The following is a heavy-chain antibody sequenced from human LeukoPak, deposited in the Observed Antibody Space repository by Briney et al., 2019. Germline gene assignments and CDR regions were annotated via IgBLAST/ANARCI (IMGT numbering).Heavy chain of an antibody. CDR1: GGSISSYY. J-gene: IGHJ4*02. D-gene: IGHD3-10*01. CDR2: IYTSGST. V-gene: IGHV4-4*09. Sequence: SETLSLTCTVSGGSISSYYWSWIRQPPGKGLEWIGYIYTSGSTNYNPSPKSRVTISVDTSKNQFSLKLSSVTAADTAVYYCARHSAAGKYYFDYWGQGTLVTVSS. CDR3: ARHSAAGKYYFDY.